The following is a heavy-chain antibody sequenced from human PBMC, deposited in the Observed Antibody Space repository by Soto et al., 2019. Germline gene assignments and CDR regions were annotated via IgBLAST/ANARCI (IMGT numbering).Heavy chain of an antibody. V-gene: IGHV4-4*02. CDR2: IYHSGST. Sequence: SETLSLTCAVSGGSISISNWCSWVRQPPGKGLEWIGEIYHSGSTNYNPSLKSRVTISVDKSKSQFSLKLSSVTAADTVVYYCATYTVPYFDYWGQGTLVTVSS. CDR1: GGSISISNW. CDR3: ATYTVPYFDY. D-gene: IGHD4-17*01. J-gene: IGHJ4*02.